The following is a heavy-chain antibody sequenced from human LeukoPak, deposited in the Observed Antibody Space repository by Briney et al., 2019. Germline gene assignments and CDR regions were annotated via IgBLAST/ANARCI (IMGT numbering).Heavy chain of an antibody. Sequence: GTSLRLSCAASGFSFTSYNFHWVRQAPGKGLQWLGFISYDGNIKYEDSVKGRFTISRDNSKNTLYLQMNRLRAEDTAIYYCGRDFVNDAKARFDCWGQGTLVTVSS. D-gene: IGHD4/OR15-4a*01. J-gene: IGHJ4*02. CDR2: ISYDGNIK. CDR1: GFSFTSYN. CDR3: GRDFVNDAKARFDC. V-gene: IGHV3-30*03.